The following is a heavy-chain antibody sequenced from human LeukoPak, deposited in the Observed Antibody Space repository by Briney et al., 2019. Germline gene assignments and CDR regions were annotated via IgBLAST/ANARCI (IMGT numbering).Heavy chain of an antibody. J-gene: IGHJ6*02. D-gene: IGHD2-15*01. V-gene: IGHV1-2*06. CDR2: INPNSGGT. Sequence: GAPVKVSCKASGYTFTGYYMHWVRQAPGQGLEWMGRINPNSGGTNYAQKFQGRVTMTRDTSISTAYMELSRLRSDDTAVYYCARATESYCSGGSCYRHYYYGMDVWGQGTTVTVSS. CDR1: GYTFTGYY. CDR3: ARATESYCSGGSCYRHYYYGMDV.